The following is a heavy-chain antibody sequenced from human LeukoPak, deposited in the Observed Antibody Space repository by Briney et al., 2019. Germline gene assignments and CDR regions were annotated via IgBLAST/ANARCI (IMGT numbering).Heavy chain of an antibody. CDR2: IYYSGST. CDR3: ARHASTAVTTVGYYYYYGMDV. CDR1: GGSISSYY. V-gene: IGHV4-59*08. D-gene: IGHD4-23*01. Sequence: SETLPLTCTVSGGSISSYYWSWIRQPPGKGLEWIGYIYYSGSTNYNPSLKSRVTISVDTSKNQFSLKLSSVTAADTAVYYCARHASTAVTTVGYYYYYGMDVWGQGTTVTVSS. J-gene: IGHJ6*02.